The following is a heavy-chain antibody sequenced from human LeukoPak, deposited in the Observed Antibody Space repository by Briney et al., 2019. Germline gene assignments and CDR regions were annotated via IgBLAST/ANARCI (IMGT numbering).Heavy chain of an antibody. CDR3: AKGGGSGYYLFDY. D-gene: IGHD3-3*01. CDR2: ITGSGDGT. Sequence: GGSLRLSCAASGFTFSTYAMSSVRHAPGKGLEWGLSITGSGDGTYYADFVKGRFTISRDNSKNTLYLQMNSLRAEDTAVDYCAKGGGSGYYLFDYWGQGTLVTVSS. CDR1: GFTFSTYA. J-gene: IGHJ4*02. V-gene: IGHV3-23*01.